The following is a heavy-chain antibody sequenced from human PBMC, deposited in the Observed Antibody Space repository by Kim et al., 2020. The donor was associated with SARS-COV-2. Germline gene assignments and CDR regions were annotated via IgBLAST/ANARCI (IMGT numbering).Heavy chain of an antibody. J-gene: IGHJ1*01. D-gene: IGHD1-20*01. CDR2: IKYDGSDK. CDR3: GGGSRSMPGMG. Sequence: GGSLRLSCAASGFSFSTYWMSWVRHVPGKGLEWLANIKYDGSDKQYVDSVRGRLTISRDNAKNSLYLQLNSLRVDDTAIYYCGGGSRSMPGMGWGQGTLVTVSS. CDR1: GFSFSTYW. V-gene: IGHV3-7*03.